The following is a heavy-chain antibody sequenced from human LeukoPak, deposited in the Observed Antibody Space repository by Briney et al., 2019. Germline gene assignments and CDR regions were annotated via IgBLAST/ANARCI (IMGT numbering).Heavy chain of an antibody. Sequence: SETLSLTCAVSGYSISSGYYWGWIRQPPGKGLGWIGSIYHSGSTYYNPSLKSRVTISVDTSKNQFSLKLSSVTAADTAVYYCARDAYYYGSGSYYNNWGQGTLVTVSS. V-gene: IGHV4-38-2*02. CDR2: IYHSGST. D-gene: IGHD3-10*01. J-gene: IGHJ4*02. CDR1: GYSISSGYY. CDR3: ARDAYYYGSGSYYNN.